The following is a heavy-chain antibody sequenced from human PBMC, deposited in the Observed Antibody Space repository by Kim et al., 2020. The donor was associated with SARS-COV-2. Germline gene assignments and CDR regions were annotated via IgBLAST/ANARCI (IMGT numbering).Heavy chain of an antibody. J-gene: IGHJ6*02. D-gene: IGHD2-2*02. CDR2: INHSGST. CDR3: ARGRAGVVPSPILGIGPHYDYYAMDV. Sequence: SETLSLTCAVYGGSFSGFHWSWIRQPPGKGLEWIGEINHSGSTNYNPSLKSRVTISVDTSKSQFSLKLNFVTAADTAVYYWARGRAGVVPSPILGIGPHYDYYAMDVWGRGTTVTVSS. CDR1: GGSFSGFH. V-gene: IGHV4-34*01.